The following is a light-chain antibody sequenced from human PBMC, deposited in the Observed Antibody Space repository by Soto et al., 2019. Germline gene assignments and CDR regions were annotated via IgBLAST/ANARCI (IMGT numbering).Light chain of an antibody. CDR3: SLWGGRSV. Sequence: QSALPQPRSVSASPGQSVTMSCTGTSSDVGAHNYISWYQQYPDKVPKLLIYDVTKRPSVVPDRFSGSKPGNTASLTIYGLQAEDEADYYCSLWGGRSVFGTGTQLTVL. V-gene: IGLV2-11*01. J-gene: IGLJ1*01. CDR2: DVT. CDR1: SSDVGAHNY.